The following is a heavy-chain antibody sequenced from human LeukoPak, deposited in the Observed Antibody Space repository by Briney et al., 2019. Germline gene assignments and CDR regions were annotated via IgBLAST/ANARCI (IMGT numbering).Heavy chain of an antibody. J-gene: IGHJ4*02. D-gene: IGHD1-26*01. V-gene: IGHV4-61*02. CDR1: GDSISSGDYY. CDR3: AKSGGYGLIDK. CDR2: ISSSGST. Sequence: SETLSLTCTVSGDSISSGDYYWSWIRQPAGKGLEWIGRISSSGSTNYNPSLNSRVTISIDTSKNLFSLRLNSMTAADTAVYYCAKSGGYGLIDKWGQGTLVTVSS.